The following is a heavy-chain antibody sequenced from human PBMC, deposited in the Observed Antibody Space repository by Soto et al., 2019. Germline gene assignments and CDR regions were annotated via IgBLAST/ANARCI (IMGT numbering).Heavy chain of an antibody. Sequence: GWSLRLSCASSGFTFISYAVSWVRQAPGKGPEWISSISGSGSTIYYADSVKGRFTISRDNSKNTLYLQMSSLRAEDTAVYYCAKVFYYYDSSGYYYFDYWGQGTLVTVSS. V-gene: IGHV3-23*01. CDR3: AKVFYYYDSSGYYYFDY. J-gene: IGHJ4*02. CDR1: GFTFISYA. D-gene: IGHD3-22*01. CDR2: ISGSGSTI.